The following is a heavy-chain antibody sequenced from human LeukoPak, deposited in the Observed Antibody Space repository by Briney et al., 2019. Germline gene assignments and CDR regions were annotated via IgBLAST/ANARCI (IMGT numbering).Heavy chain of an antibody. D-gene: IGHD2-2*01. CDR3: VRVREVDYALDY. CDR2: INHSGST. J-gene: IGHJ4*02. Sequence: PSETLSLTCAVYGGSFSGYYWSWIRQPPGKGREWLGEINHSGSTNYNPSLKSRVTISVDTSKNQFSLKLSSVTAADTAVYYCVRVREVDYALDYWGQGTLVTVSS. CDR1: GGSFSGYY. V-gene: IGHV4-34*01.